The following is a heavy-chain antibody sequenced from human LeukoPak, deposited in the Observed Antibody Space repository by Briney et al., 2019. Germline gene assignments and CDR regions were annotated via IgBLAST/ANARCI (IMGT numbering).Heavy chain of an antibody. Sequence: TGGSLRLSCAASGFTFSNAWMSWVRQAPGKGLEWVGRIKSKTDGGTTDYAAPVKGRFTISRDDSKNTLYLQMNSLRAEDTAVYYCAKEGIAVAGSLDYWGQGTLVTVSS. J-gene: IGHJ4*02. D-gene: IGHD6-19*01. CDR3: AKEGIAVAGSLDY. CDR1: GFTFSNAW. V-gene: IGHV3-15*01. CDR2: IKSKTDGGTT.